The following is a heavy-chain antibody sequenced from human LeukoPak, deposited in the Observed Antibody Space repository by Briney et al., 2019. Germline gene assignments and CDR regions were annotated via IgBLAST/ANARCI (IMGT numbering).Heavy chain of an antibody. J-gene: IGHJ4*02. D-gene: IGHD1-26*01. Sequence: GGSLRLSCAASGFTFSSYSMNWVRQAPGKGLEWVSSISSSSSYIYYADSVKGRFTISRDNAKNSLYLQMNSLRAEDTAVYYCARDLSRVALLAGASYFDYWGQGTLVTVSS. V-gene: IGHV3-21*01. CDR3: ARDLSRVALLAGASYFDY. CDR2: ISSSSSYI. CDR1: GFTFSSYS.